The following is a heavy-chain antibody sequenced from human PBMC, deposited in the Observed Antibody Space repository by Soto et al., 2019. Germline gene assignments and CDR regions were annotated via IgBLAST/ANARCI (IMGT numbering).Heavy chain of an antibody. CDR2: INHSGST. D-gene: IGHD3-22*01. CDR1: GGSFSGYY. V-gene: IGHV4-34*01. J-gene: IGHJ4*02. CDR3: AGYDSSGYYYAHDY. Sequence: QVQLQQWGAGLLKPSETLSLTCAVYGGSFSGYYWSWIRQPPGKGLEWIGEINHSGSTNYNPSLKSLVTISVDTSKNQFSLKLSSVTAADTAVYYCAGYDSSGYYYAHDYWGQGTLVTVSS.